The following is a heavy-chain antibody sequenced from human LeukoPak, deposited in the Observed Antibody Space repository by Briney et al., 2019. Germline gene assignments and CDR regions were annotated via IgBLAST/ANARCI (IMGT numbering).Heavy chain of an antibody. CDR3: ASDTVDGALGIDY. D-gene: IGHD5-12*01. CDR2: MNSDGSST. J-gene: IGHJ4*02. V-gene: IGHV3-74*01. Sequence: GGSLRLSCAASGFTFSDHHMDWVRQAPGKGLVWVSRMNSDGSSTAYADSVKGRLTISRDNAKNTLYLQMNSLRADDTAVYYCASDTVDGALGIDYWGQGTLVTVSS. CDR1: GFTFSDHH.